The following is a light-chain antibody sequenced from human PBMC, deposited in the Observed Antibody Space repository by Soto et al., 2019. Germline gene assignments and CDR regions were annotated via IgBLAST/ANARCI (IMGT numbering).Light chain of an antibody. CDR1: SSNIGAGSD. CDR2: ANT. CDR3: QSYDSSLSGYV. J-gene: IGLJ1*01. V-gene: IGLV1-40*01. Sequence: HSVLTQPPSVSGAPWHRVTISFTGSSSNIGAGSDVHWYQQLPGTAPKLLIYANTNRPSGVPDRFSGSKSGTSASLAITGLQAEDEADYYCQSYDSSLSGYVFGTGTKVTVL.